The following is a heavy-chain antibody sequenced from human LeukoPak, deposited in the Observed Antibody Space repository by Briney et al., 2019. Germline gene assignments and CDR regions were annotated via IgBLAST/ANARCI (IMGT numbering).Heavy chain of an antibody. J-gene: IGHJ4*02. Sequence: LSLTCAVYGGSFSDYYMSWIRQAPGKGLEWVSYISSSGSTIYYADSVKGRFTISRDNAKNSLYLQMNSLRAEDTAVYYCARGIVVVVAATRDFDYWGQGTLVTVSS. D-gene: IGHD2-15*01. CDR2: ISSSGSTI. CDR1: GGSFSDYY. CDR3: ARGIVVVVAATRDFDY. V-gene: IGHV3-11*01.